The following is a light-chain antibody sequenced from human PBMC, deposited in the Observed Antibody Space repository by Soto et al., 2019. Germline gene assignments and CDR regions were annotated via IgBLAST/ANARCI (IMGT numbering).Light chain of an antibody. CDR2: AAS. CDR1: QTITNY. CDR3: QQTQSTLLT. Sequence: IQMTQSPSSLSASPLARVTIACRASQTITNYLNWYQQQSGKAPKLLIYAASILQSGVPSRFSGSGSGTDFTLTISSLQPEDFATYYCQQTQSTLLTFGQGTRLEIK. J-gene: IGKJ5*01. V-gene: IGKV1-39*01.